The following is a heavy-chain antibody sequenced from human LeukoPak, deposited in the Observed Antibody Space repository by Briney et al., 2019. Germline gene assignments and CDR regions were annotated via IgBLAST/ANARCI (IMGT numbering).Heavy chain of an antibody. V-gene: IGHV4-59*08. D-gene: IGHD3-10*01. CDR2: IYNSGST. Sequence: PSETLSLTCAVSGGSISSYYWTWIRQPPGKGLEWIGYIYNSGSTNYNPSLRSRVTISVDTSKNQFSLKLSSVSAADTAVYYCARIEYYGSGGYFDYWGQGTLVTVSS. CDR3: ARIEYYGSGGYFDY. J-gene: IGHJ4*02. CDR1: GGSISSYY.